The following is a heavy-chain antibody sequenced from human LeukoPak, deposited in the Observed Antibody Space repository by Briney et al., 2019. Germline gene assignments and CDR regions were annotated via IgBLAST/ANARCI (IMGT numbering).Heavy chain of an antibody. Sequence: ASVKVSCKASGYSFTSHYMHWVRQAPGQGLEWMGWINPNSGGTNYAQKFQGRVTMTRDTSISTAYMELSRLRSDDTAVYYCASRGYSGSQVFGRLYYFDYWGQGTLVTVSS. J-gene: IGHJ4*02. CDR2: INPNSGGT. V-gene: IGHV1-2*02. CDR3: ASRGYSGSQVFGRLYYFDY. D-gene: IGHD5-12*01. CDR1: GYSFTSHY.